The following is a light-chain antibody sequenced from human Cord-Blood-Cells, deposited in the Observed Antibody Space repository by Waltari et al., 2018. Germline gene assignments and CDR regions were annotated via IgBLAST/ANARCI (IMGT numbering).Light chain of an antibody. CDR1: QSISSK. CDR2: AAA. Sequence: DIQMTQSQYSLSASVGDRVTSTCRASQSISSKLNWYQQKPGKAPKLLIYAAASLQSGVPSRFSGSGSGTDFTLTISSLQPEDFATYYCQQSYSTPITFGQGTRLEIK. V-gene: IGKV1-39*01. J-gene: IGKJ5*01. CDR3: QQSYSTPIT.